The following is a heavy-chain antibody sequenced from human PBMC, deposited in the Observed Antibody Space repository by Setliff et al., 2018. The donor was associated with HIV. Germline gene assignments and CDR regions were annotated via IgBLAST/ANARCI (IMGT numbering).Heavy chain of an antibody. CDR3: AKDRHGDYFHYYGMDV. CDR2: ISYDGTNK. J-gene: IGHJ6*02. D-gene: IGHD4-17*01. CDR1: GFTLSGYA. V-gene: IGHV3-30-3*01. Sequence: GGSLRLSCAASGFTLSGYAMHWVRQAPGKGLEWVAVISYDGTNKYFADSVKGRFTISRDNPKNTLYLQMNSLRGDDTAMYYCAKDRHGDYFHYYGMDVWGQGTTVTVSS.